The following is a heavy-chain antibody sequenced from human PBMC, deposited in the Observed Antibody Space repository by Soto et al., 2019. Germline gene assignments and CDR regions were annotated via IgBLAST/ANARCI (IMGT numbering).Heavy chain of an antibody. CDR3: ARDPFSTVTIDE. CDR2: IYYSGST. V-gene: IGHV4-30-4*01. J-gene: IGHJ4*02. Sequence: PSETLSLTCTVSGGSISSGDYYWSWIRQPPGKGLEWIGYIYYSGSTYYNPSLKSRVTISVDTSKNQFSLKLSSVTAADTAVYDCARDPFSTVTIDEWGQGTLVTVSS. CDR1: GGSISSGDYY. D-gene: IGHD4-17*01.